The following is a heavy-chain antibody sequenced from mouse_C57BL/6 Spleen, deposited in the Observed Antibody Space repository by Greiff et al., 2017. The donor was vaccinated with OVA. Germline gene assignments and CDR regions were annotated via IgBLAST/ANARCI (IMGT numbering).Heavy chain of an antibody. D-gene: IGHD1-1*01. CDR2: ILPGSGST. Sequence: QVQLKESGAELMKPGASVKLSCTASGYTFNGYWIEWVKQRPGHGLEWIGEILPGSGSTNYTEKFKGTATFTADTSSNTAYMQLSSLTTEDSAIYYCARDYGSRGCDMDYWGQGTSVTVSS. J-gene: IGHJ4*01. CDR1: GYTFNGYW. CDR3: ARDYGSRGCDMDY. V-gene: IGHV1-9*01.